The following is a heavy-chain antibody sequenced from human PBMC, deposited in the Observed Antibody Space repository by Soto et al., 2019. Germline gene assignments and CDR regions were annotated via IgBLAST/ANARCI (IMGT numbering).Heavy chain of an antibody. J-gene: IGHJ5*02. CDR3: ARDLDSSGSPFDP. CDR2: IHYSGST. D-gene: IGHD3-22*01. CDR1: GGSISSYY. Sequence: SETLSLTCTVSGGSISSYYWSWIRQPPGKGLEWIGYIHYSGSTNYNPSLKSRVTISVDTSKNQFSLKLSSVTAADTAVYYCARDLDSSGSPFDPWGQGTLVTAPQ. V-gene: IGHV4-59*12.